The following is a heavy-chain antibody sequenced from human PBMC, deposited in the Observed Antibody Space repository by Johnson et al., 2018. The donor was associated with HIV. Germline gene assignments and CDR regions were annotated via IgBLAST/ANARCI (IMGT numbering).Heavy chain of an antibody. V-gene: IGHV3-30-3*01. Sequence: QVQLVESGGGVVQPGRSLRLSCAASGFTFSSYAMHWVRQAPGKGLEWVAVISYDGSNKYYEDSVTGRFTISRDNCKNTLYLQMNSLRAEDTAVDYCARARLGELLWAFDIWGQGTMVTVSS. D-gene: IGHD1-26*01. CDR3: ARARLGELLWAFDI. CDR1: GFTFSSYA. CDR2: ISYDGSNK. J-gene: IGHJ3*02.